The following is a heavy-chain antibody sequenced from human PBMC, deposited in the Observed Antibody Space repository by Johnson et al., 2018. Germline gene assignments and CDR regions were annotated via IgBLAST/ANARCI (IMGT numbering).Heavy chain of an antibody. Sequence: QVQLVQSGAEVKKPGASVKLSCKASGYSFISYDINWVRQATGQGLEWMGWMNPNSGNTGYAQKFQGRVTMTRNTSISTAYMELGSLRSEDTAVYYCARGGDSSPISYYYDMDVWGKGTTVTVSS. V-gene: IGHV1-8*01. CDR3: ARGGDSSPISYYYDMDV. D-gene: IGHD6-13*01. CDR2: MNPNSGNT. J-gene: IGHJ6*03. CDR1: GYSFISYD.